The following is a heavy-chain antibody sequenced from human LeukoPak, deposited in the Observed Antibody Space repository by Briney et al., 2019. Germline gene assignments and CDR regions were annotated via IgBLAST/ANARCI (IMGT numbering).Heavy chain of an antibody. CDR2: IYHSGST. Sequence: PSETLSLTCTVSGGSISSYYWSWIRQPPGKGLEWIGYIYHSGSTNYNPSLKSRVAISVDTSKNQFSMKLSPVTAADTAVYYCAMAMVGGVRGDYYGMDVWGQGTTVTVSS. CDR3: AMAMVGGVRGDYYGMDV. J-gene: IGHJ6*02. CDR1: GGSISSYY. V-gene: IGHV4-59*01. D-gene: IGHD3-10*01.